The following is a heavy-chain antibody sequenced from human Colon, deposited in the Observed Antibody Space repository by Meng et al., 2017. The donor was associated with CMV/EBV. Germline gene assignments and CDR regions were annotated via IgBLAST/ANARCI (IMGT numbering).Heavy chain of an antibody. Sequence: SCKASGYTFTEYYMHWVRQAPGQGLEWMGMINPGGGHTSYTQKFQGRVTITTDESTSTAYMELSSLRSEDTAVYYCARDSSSSSFDYWGQGTLVTVSS. V-gene: IGHV1-46*01. CDR1: GYTFTEYY. J-gene: IGHJ4*02. CDR2: INPGGGHT. CDR3: ARDSSSSSFDY. D-gene: IGHD6-6*01.